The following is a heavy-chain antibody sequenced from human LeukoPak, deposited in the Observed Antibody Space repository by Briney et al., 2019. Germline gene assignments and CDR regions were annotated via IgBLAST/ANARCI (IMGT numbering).Heavy chain of an antibody. D-gene: IGHD1-26*01. CDR3: ATRADYFDY. CDR1: GFSFSSYE. V-gene: IGHV3-48*03. CDR2: IGSSGSTV. Sequence: PGGSLRLSCAASGFSFSSYEMNWVRQAPGKGLEWVSYIGSSGSTVCYADSVKGRFTISRDNAKNSLYLQMNSLRDEDTAVYYCATRADYFDYWGQGTLVTVSS. J-gene: IGHJ4*02.